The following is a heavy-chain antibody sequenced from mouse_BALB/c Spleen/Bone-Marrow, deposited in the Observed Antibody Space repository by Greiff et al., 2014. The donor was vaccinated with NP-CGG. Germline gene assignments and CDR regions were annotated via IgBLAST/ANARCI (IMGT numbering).Heavy chain of an antibody. CDR2: IRNKANGYTT. CDR1: GFTFTDYY. Sequence: EVMLVESGGGLVQPGGSLRLSCATSGFTFTDYYMSWVRQPPGKALEWLGFIRNKANGYTTEYSASVKGQFTITRDNSQGILYLQMNPLRAEDSAAYYCARDEVLQSTYWYFDVWGAGTTVTVSS. CDR3: ARDEVLQSTYWYFDV. D-gene: IGHD1-1*01. V-gene: IGHV7-3*02. J-gene: IGHJ1*01.